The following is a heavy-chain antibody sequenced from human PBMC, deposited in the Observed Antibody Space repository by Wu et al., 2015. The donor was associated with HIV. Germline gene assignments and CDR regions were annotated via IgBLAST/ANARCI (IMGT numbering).Heavy chain of an antibody. CDR3: ARFNKGSGWEYYYGMDV. CDR2: INPNSGGT. J-gene: IGHJ6*02. Sequence: QVQLVQSGAEVKKPGASVKVSCKASGYTFTGYYMHWVRQAPGQGLEWMGWINPNSGGTNYAQKFQGRVTMTRDTSISTAYMELSRLRSDDTAVYYRARFNKGSGWEYYYGMDVWGQGTTVTVSS. CDR1: GYTFTGYY. D-gene: IGHD6-19*01. V-gene: IGHV1-2*02.